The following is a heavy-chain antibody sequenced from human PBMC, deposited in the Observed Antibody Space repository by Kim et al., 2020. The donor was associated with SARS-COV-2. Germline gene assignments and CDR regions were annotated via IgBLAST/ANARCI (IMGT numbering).Heavy chain of an antibody. CDR2: ST. J-gene: IGHJ5*02. V-gene: IGHV4-61*02. D-gene: IGHD6-13*01. Sequence: STNTNPTLKDRVTISVDTTKNHFSLKPSSVTDADTAVYYCARGSAAWFDPWGQGTLVTVSS. CDR3: ARGSAAWFDP.